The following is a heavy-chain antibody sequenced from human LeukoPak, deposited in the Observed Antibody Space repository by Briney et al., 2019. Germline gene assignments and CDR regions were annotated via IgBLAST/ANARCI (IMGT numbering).Heavy chain of an antibody. J-gene: IGHJ3*02. CDR1: GYTFTSYG. CDR3: ARLSPSSGYYKRSRLDAFDI. CDR2: ISAYNGNT. Sequence: GASVKVSCKASGYTFTSYGISWVRQAPGQGLEWMGWISAYNGNTNYAQKLQGRVTMTTDTSTSTAYMELRSLRSDDTAVYYCARLSPSSGYYKRSRLDAFDIWGQGTMVTVSS. V-gene: IGHV1-18*01. D-gene: IGHD3-22*01.